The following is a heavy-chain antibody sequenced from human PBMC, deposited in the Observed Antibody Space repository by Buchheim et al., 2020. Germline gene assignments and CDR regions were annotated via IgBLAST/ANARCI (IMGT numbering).Heavy chain of an antibody. J-gene: IGHJ5*02. D-gene: IGHD3-3*01. V-gene: IGHV1-46*01. CDR2: INPSGGST. CDR1: GYTFTSYY. CDR3: ARGNYDFWSGYYGSEWFDP. Sequence: QVQLVQSGAEVKKPGASVKVSCKASGYTFTSYYMYWVRQAPGQGLEWMGIINPSGGSTSYAQKFQGRVTMTRDTSTSTVYMELSSLRSEDTAVYYCARGNYDFWSGYYGSEWFDPWGQGTL.